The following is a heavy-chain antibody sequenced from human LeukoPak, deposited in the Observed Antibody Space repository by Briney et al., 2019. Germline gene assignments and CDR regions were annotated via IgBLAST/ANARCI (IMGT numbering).Heavy chain of an antibody. CDR1: GFTFSSYW. Sequence: GGSLRLSCAASGFTFSSYWMHWVRQAPGKGLVWVSRINSDESSTTYADSVKGRFTISRDNAKNTLYLQMNSLRAEDTAVYYCARVRDPKAFDIWGQGTMVTVSS. CDR3: ARVRDPKAFDI. V-gene: IGHV3-74*01. J-gene: IGHJ3*02. CDR2: INSDESST.